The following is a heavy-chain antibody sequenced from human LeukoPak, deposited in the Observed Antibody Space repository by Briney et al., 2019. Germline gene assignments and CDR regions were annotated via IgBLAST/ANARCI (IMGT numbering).Heavy chain of an antibody. CDR1: GYTFTSYA. V-gene: IGHV1-3*01. Sequence: ASVMVSCKASGYTFTSYAMHWVRQAPGQRLEWMGWINAGNGNTKYAQKFQGRVTITRDTSASTAYMELSSLRSEDTAVYYCARDGPDYYGSGSFSYWSQGTLVTVSS. CDR3: ARDGPDYYGSGSFSY. CDR2: INAGNGNT. D-gene: IGHD3-10*01. J-gene: IGHJ4*02.